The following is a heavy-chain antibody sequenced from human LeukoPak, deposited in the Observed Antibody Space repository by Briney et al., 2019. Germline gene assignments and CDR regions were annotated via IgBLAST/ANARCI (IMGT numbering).Heavy chain of an antibody. D-gene: IGHD1/OR15-1a*01. J-gene: IGHJ4*02. CDR2: ISPDGNSE. Sequence: GGSLRLSCPASGFTFSTFGIHWVRQAPGEGLEWVAAISPDGNSEYYADSVKGRFTISRDNSKNMIYLQMNSLRGEDSAVYYCAKVNNYDDYWGQGTLVTVSS. CDR3: AKVNNYDDY. V-gene: IGHV3-30*18. CDR1: GFTFSTFG.